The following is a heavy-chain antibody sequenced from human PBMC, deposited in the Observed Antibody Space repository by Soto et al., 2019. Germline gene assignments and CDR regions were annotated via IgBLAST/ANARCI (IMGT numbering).Heavy chain of an antibody. Sequence: SETLCLTCTVSGGSIRSSLYYWSWIRQPPGKGLEWIGYIFDSGITHYNPSLKSRVAMSVDTSKNQFSLNLTSVTAADTAVYFCASQFCSGGACFNWFDPWGHGTLVTGSS. V-gene: IGHV4-30-4*01. CDR3: ASQFCSGGACFNWFDP. J-gene: IGHJ5*02. CDR1: GGSIRSSLYY. CDR2: IFDSGIT. D-gene: IGHD2-21*02.